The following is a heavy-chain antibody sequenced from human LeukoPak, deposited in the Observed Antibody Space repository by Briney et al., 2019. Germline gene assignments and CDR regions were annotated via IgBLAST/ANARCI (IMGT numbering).Heavy chain of an antibody. D-gene: IGHD5-12*01. V-gene: IGHV4-59*02. J-gene: IGHJ5*02. Sequence: PSETLSLTCTLSGGSVNNYDWSWIRQPPGKGLEYIGYIYYSGITNYNPSLKSRVTISVDTSKNQFSLNLKSVTAADTAVYYCARDRAEGGGYWFDPWGQGTLVSVSS. CDR1: GGSVNNYD. CDR3: ARDRAEGGGYWFDP. CDR2: IYYSGIT.